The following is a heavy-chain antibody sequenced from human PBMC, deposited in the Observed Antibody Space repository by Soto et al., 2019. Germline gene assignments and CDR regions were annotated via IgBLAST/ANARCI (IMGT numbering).Heavy chain of an antibody. D-gene: IGHD3-22*01. V-gene: IGHV4-39*01. CDR1: SGSMRNCYY. Sequence: SGTRSLRCAVSSGSMRNCYYGGLFRQSQGKGLEWIGTFYFSCSTYYNASFKSRSTMSVDTSKKEFSLKRSSVTAADTAVYYCAKPLNNYESSSYAWLFWVHGTRVTVSS. J-gene: IGHJ1*01. CDR3: AKPLNNYESSSYAWLF. CDR2: FYFSCST.